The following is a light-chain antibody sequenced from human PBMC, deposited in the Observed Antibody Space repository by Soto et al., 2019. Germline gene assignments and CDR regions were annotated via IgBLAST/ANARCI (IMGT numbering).Light chain of an antibody. Sequence: QSALTQPASVSGSPGQSIIISCTGTSSDIGTYNYVSWYQQHPGKAPKLMTYDVSARPSGLSNCFSGSKSGNTASLTISGLQAEDEADYYCSSFSTTTTLVFGTGTKLTVL. CDR1: SSDIGTYNY. V-gene: IGLV2-14*03. CDR3: SSFSTTTTLV. J-gene: IGLJ1*01. CDR2: DVS.